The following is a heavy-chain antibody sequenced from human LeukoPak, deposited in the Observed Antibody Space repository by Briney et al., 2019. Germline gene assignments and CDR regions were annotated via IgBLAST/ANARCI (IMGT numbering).Heavy chain of an antibody. Sequence: ASVKVSCKASGYTFTSSGISWVRQAPGQGLGWMGWISAYNGNTKYAQKFQGRVTMTTDTSTSTAYMELRSLRSDDTAVYYCARTMVTTFSDAFDIWGQGTMVIVSS. CDR2: ISAYNGNT. D-gene: IGHD4-17*01. J-gene: IGHJ3*02. CDR3: ARTMVTTFSDAFDI. CDR1: GYTFTSSG. V-gene: IGHV1-18*01.